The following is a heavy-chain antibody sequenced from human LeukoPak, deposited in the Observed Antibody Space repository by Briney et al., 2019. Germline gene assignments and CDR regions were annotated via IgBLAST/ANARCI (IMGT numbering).Heavy chain of an antibody. CDR1: GGSISSYY. J-gene: IGHJ3*02. CDR2: IYYSGST. D-gene: IGHD1-26*01. CDR3: ARDRGVGLDAFDI. V-gene: IGHV4-59*01. Sequence: PSETLSLTCTVSGGSISSYYWSWLRQPPGKGLEWIGYIYYSGSTNYNPSLKSRVTISVDTSKNQFSLKLSSVTAADTAVYYCARDRGVGLDAFDIWGQGTMVTVSS.